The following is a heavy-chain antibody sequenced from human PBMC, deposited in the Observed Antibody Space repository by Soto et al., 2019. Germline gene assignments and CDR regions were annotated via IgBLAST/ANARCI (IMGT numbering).Heavy chain of an antibody. V-gene: IGHV3-30*18. J-gene: IGHJ6*02. CDR1: GFTFSSYG. D-gene: IGHD4-17*01. CDR3: AKDPVGGDYGSVYYYYGMDV. CDR2: ISYDGSNK. Sequence: GGSLRLSCAASGFTFSSYGMHWVRQAPGKGLEWVAVISYDGSNKYYADSVKGRFTISRDNSKNTLYLQMNSLRAEDTAVYYCAKDPVGGDYGSVYYYYGMDVWGQGTTVTVSS.